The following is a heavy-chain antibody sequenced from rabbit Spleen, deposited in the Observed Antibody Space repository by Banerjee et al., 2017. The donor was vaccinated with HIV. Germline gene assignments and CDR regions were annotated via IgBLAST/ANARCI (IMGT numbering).Heavy chain of an antibody. Sequence: QEQLEESGGGLVQPGASLTLTCKASGIDFSRYGMSWVRQAPGKGLEWIGYIDPVFGSTYYASWVNGRFSISRENTQNTVSLQLNSLTAADTATYFCARDGAGGSYFALWGPGTLVTVS. D-gene: IGHD8-1*01. CDR3: ARDGAGGSYFAL. CDR2: IDPVFGST. V-gene: IGHV1S47*01. CDR1: GIDFSRYG. J-gene: IGHJ4*01.